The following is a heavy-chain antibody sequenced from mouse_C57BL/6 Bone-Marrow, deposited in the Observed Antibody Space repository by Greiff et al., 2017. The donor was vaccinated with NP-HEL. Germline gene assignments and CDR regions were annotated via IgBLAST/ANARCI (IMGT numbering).Heavy chain of an antibody. D-gene: IGHD1-1*01. Sequence: VQLQQPGADLVKPGASVKLSCKASGYTFTSYWMHWVKQRPGRGLEWIGRIDPNSGGTKFNEKFKTKATLTVDKPSSTAYMQLRSLTSEDSAVYYCARYYYGRRGWYFDMWGTGKTVTVSA. CDR1: GYTFTSYW. V-gene: IGHV1-72*01. J-gene: IGHJ1*03. CDR3: ARYYYGRRGWYFDM. CDR2: IDPNSGGT.